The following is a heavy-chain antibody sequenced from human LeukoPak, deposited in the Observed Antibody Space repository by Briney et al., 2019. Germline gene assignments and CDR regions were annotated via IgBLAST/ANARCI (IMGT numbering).Heavy chain of an antibody. Sequence: SETLSLTCTVSGGPVNSYNWNWIRQPPGKGLEWIGYISETGSPKYNSSLENRVTLSLDTSKNLFSLNLRSAIVADTAVYYCARQDALGKYPPPYYMDVWGKGTTVIVS. V-gene: IGHV4-59*08. CDR3: ARQDALGKYPPPYYMDV. CDR2: ISETGSP. CDR1: GGPVNSYN. D-gene: IGHD3-16*01. J-gene: IGHJ6*03.